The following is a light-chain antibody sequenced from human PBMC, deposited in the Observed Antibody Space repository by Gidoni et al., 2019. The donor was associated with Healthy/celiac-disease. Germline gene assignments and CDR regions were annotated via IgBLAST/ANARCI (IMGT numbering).Light chain of an antibody. V-gene: IGLV3-21*03. J-gene: IGLJ3*02. CDR1: NMGSKS. Sequence: SYVLTQPPSVSVAPGKTARITCGGNNMGSKSVHWYQQKPGQAPGLVVYDDSDRPSGIPERFSGSNSGNTATLTISRVEAGDEADYYCQVWDSSSDSWVFGGGTKLTVL. CDR2: DDS. CDR3: QVWDSSSDSWV.